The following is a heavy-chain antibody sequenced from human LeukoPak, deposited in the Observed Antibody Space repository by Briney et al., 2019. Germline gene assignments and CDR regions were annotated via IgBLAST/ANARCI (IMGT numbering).Heavy chain of an antibody. CDR3: ARGNTLTGYSRY. D-gene: IGHD3-9*01. J-gene: IGHJ4*02. V-gene: IGHV3-64*01. Sequence: GGSLRLSCAASGFTFSSYAMHWVRQPPGKGLEYVSGISSNGGSTYYANSVKGRFTISRDSSKNTVYLQMGSLRAEDMAVYYCARGNTLTGYSRYWGQGTLVTVSS. CDR2: ISSNGGST. CDR1: GFTFSSYA.